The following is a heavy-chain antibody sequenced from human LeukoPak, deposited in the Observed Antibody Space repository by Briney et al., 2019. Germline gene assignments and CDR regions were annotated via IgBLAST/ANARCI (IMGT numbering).Heavy chain of an antibody. D-gene: IGHD6-13*01. CDR2: ITGRGGGS. V-gene: IGHV3-23*01. J-gene: IGHJ5*02. CDR1: GFTFGSYA. CDR3: GQIGQGYSSSSTTS. Sequence: GGSLRLSCAASGFTFGSYAMNWVRQAPGKGLEWVSSITGRGGGSFYADSVKGRFTISRDNAKNTLYLHLNSLRAEDTAIYYCGQIGQGYSSSSTTSWGQGTLVTVSS.